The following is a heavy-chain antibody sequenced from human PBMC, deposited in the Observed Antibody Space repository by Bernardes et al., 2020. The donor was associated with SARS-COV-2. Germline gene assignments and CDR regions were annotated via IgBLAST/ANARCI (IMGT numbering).Heavy chain of an antibody. CDR3: ARDFRLVQGIILNRGDYGMDV. Sequence: GGSLRLSCAASGFPFDTYTMTWVRLAPGKGLEWLSCISTGNDYIFYADSVRGRFTISRDNGRNVLYLQMNGLTAEDTAIYYCARDFRLVQGIILNRGDYGMDVWGQGTTVIVSS. CDR2: ISTGNDYI. D-gene: IGHD3-10*01. J-gene: IGHJ6*02. CDR1: GFPFDTYT. V-gene: IGHV3-21*06.